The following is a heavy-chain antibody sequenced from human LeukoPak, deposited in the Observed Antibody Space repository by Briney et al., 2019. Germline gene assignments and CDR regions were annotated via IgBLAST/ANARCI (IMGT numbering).Heavy chain of an antibody. D-gene: IGHD3-10*01. V-gene: IGHV3-30*18. Sequence: GGSLRLSCAASGFTVRNYGMHWVRQAPGKGLEWVAVTSHDGSNKYYTDSVKGRFTISRDNSKDTLYLQMNSLRPEDTAVYYCVKDWGAYFASGSSYFDYWGQGTLVTVSS. CDR2: TSHDGSNK. J-gene: IGHJ4*02. CDR3: VKDWGAYFASGSSYFDY. CDR1: GFTVRNYG.